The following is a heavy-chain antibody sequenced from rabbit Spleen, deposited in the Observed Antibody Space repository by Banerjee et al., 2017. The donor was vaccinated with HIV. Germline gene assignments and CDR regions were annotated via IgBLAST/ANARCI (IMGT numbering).Heavy chain of an antibody. Sequence: QSLEESGGDLVKPGASLTLTCTASGFSFANIYWMCWVRQAPGKGLEWVACLYTGSIGGTYYTSWAKGRFTISKASSTTVTLQMTSLTAADTATYFCARGDVYGNHGYDLWGQGTLVTVS. V-gene: IGHV1S40*01. J-gene: IGHJ4*01. CDR1: GFSFANIYW. CDR3: ARGDVYGNHGYDL. D-gene: IGHD6-1*01. CDR2: LYTGSIGGT.